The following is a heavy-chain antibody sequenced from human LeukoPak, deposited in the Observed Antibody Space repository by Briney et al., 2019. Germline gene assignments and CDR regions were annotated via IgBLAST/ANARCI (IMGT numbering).Heavy chain of an antibody. J-gene: IGHJ4*02. V-gene: IGHV3-30-3*02. Sequence: GGSLRLSCAASGFTFSSYAMHWVRQAPGKGLEWVAVISYDGSNKYYADSVKGRFTISRDNSKNTLYLQMNSLRAEDTAVYYCAKSPFGGVIDMYYFDYWGQGTLVTVSS. CDR2: ISYDGSNK. CDR3: AKSPFGGVIDMYYFDY. D-gene: IGHD3-16*02. CDR1: GFTFSSYA.